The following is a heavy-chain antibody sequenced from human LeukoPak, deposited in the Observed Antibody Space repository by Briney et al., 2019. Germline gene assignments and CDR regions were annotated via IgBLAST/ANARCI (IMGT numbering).Heavy chain of an antibody. J-gene: IGHJ4*02. Sequence: PGGSLRLSCAGSGFIFNSYAMHWVRQPPGKGLGWVSGISWNSGTIDYADSVRGRFTISRDNAKNSLYLQMDSLRVEDTAFYYCAKDNRRHYTSGPNPDSLHWGQGALVTVSS. CDR3: AKDNRRHYTSGPNPDSLH. CDR1: GFIFNSYA. D-gene: IGHD6-19*01. V-gene: IGHV3-9*01. CDR2: ISWNSGTI.